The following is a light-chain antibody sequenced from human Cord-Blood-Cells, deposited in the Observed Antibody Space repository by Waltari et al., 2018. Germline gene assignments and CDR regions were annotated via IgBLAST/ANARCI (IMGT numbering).Light chain of an antibody. J-gene: IGLJ2*01. CDR2: EVS. CDR3: SSYTSSSTVV. Sequence: QSALTQSPSVSGSPGQSVTISCTGTSSDVGSYNRVSWYQQPPGTAPKLMIYEVSNRPSGVPDRFSGPKSGNTASLTISGLQAEDEADYYCSSYTSSSTVVFGGGTKLTVL. V-gene: IGLV2-18*02. CDR1: SSDVGSYNR.